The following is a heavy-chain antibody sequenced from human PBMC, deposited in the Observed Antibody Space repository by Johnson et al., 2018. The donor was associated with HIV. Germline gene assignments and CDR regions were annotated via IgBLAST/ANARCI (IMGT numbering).Heavy chain of an antibody. CDR1: GFTFSSYA. J-gene: IGHJ3*02. V-gene: IGHV3-30-3*01. D-gene: IGHD6-25*01. CDR3: ARDLAAGIPSDAFDI. Sequence: VQLVESGGGVVQPGRSLRISCAASGFTFSSYAMNWVRQAPGKGLEWVAVISYDGSNKYYADSVKGRFTISRDNSKNTLYLRINSLRAEDTAVYYCARDLAAGIPSDAFDIWGQGTMVTVSS. CDR2: ISYDGSNK.